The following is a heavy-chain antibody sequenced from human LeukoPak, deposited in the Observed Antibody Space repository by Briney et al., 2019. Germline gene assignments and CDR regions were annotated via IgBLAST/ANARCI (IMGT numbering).Heavy chain of an antibody. CDR3: ARAYGSGSYYLPSFDY. CDR1: GGSFSGYY. J-gene: IGHJ4*02. CDR2: INHSGST. V-gene: IGHV4-34*01. D-gene: IGHD3-10*01. Sequence: SETLSLTCAVYGGSFSGYYWSWIRQPPGKGLEWIGEINHSGSTNYNPSLKSRVTISVDTSKNQFSLKLSSVTAADTAVYYCARAYGSGSYYLPSFDYWGQGTLVTVSS.